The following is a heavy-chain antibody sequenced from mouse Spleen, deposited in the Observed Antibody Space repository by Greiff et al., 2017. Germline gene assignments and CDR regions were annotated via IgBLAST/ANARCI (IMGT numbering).Heavy chain of an antibody. V-gene: IGHV1-7*01. CDR1: GYTFTSYW. CDR3: ARWRDGGYFDV. Sequence: VQLKESGAELAKPGATVKMSCKASGYTFTSYWMHWVKQRPGQGLEWIGYINPSTGYTEYNQKFKDKATLTADKSSSTAYMQLSSLTSEDSAVYYCARWRDGGYFDVWGAGTTVTVSS. D-gene: IGHD3-3*01. J-gene: IGHJ1*01. CDR2: INPSTGYT.